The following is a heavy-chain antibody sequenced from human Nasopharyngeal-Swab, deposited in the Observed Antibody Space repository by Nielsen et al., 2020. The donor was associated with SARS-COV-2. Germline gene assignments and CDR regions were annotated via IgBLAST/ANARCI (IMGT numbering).Heavy chain of an antibody. J-gene: IGHJ4*02. D-gene: IGHD5-24*01. V-gene: IGHV3-69-1*01. CDR2: ISSSSTI. CDR3: ARDSSWGRDGYYRGDY. Sequence: WIRQPPGKGLEWVSYISSSSTIYYADSVKGRFTISRDNAKNSLYLQMNSLRAEDTAVYHCARDSSWGRDGYYRGDYWGQGTLVTVSS.